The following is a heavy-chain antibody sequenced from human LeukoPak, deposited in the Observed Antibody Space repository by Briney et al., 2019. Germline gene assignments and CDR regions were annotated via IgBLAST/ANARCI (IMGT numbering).Heavy chain of an antibody. CDR3: ARGIAVAANYYYYMDV. V-gene: IGHV1-18*01. CDR2: ISAYNGNT. J-gene: IGHJ6*03. D-gene: IGHD6-19*01. CDR1: GYTFTSYG. Sequence: ASVKVSCKASGYTFTSYGISWVRQAPGQGLEWMGWISAYNGNTNYAQKLQGRVTMTRNTSISTAYMELSSLRSEDTAVYYCARGIAVAANYYYYMDVWGKGTTVTIPS.